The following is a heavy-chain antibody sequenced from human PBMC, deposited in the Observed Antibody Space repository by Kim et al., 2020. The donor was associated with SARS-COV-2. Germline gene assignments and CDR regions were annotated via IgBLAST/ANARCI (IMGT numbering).Heavy chain of an antibody. CDR2: IKEDGSEK. V-gene: IGHV3-7*01. Sequence: GGSLRLSCVVSQFSFSTNWMSWVRQAPGKGLEWVAKIKEDGSEKYYARSVEGRFTISRDNAKNSLYLQMNSLSAEDTAVYYCARDRRYSLDYWGQGTLVTVSS. CDR1: QFSFSTNW. J-gene: IGHJ4*02. D-gene: IGHD2-15*01. CDR3: ARDRRYSLDY.